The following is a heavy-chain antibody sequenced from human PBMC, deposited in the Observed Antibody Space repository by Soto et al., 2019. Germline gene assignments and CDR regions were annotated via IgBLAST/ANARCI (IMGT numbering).Heavy chain of an antibody. V-gene: IGHV1-18*01. CDR3: AMVDVYVTPSPQDV. Sequence: QVQLVQSGAEVKNPGASVKVSCKASGYNFTRYGIGWARPAPGQGLEWMGWINTYNGNTNYAQNVQGRVTLTTDTSTSTAYMELRSLRSNDTAIYYCAMVDVYVTPSPQDVWGQGTTVIVSS. CDR1: GYNFTRYG. D-gene: IGHD3-16*01. J-gene: IGHJ6*02. CDR2: INTYNGNT.